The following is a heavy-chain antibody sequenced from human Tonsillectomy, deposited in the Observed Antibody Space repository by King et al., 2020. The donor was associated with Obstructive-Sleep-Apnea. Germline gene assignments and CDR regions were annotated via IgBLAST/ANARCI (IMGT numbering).Heavy chain of an antibody. D-gene: IGHD1-26*01. J-gene: IGHJ4*02. CDR3: ARGYIVGATGYFDY. CDR2: ISYDASNK. CDR1: GFTFNSYA. Sequence: QLVQSGGGVVQPGRSLRLSCAASGFTFNSYAMHWVRQAPGKGLEWVAVISYDASNKCYADSVKGRFTISRDNSKNTLYLQMNSLRAEDTAVYYCARGYIVGATGYFDYWGQGTLVTVSS. V-gene: IGHV3-30-3*01.